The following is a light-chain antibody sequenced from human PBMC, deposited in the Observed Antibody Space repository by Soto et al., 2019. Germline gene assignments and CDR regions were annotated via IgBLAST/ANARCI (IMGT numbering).Light chain of an antibody. CDR1: QSVSSSY. J-gene: IGKJ3*01. CDR3: QQYCSSLFT. Sequence: EIVLTQSPGTLSLSPGERATLSCRASQSVSSSYLAWYQQKPGQAPRLLIYGASSSATGIPERFSGSGSVTDFTLTISRLEPEDFAVYYCQQYCSSLFTFGPGTKVYIK. V-gene: IGKV3-20*01. CDR2: GAS.